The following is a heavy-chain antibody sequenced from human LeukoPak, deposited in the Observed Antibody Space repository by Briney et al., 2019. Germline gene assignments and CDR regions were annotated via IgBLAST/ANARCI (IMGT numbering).Heavy chain of an antibody. D-gene: IGHD1-26*01. CDR3: TRPSGSYETDAFDI. Sequence: GGSLRLSCTASGFTFGDYAMSWVRQAPGKGLEWVGFIRSKAYGGTTEYAASVKGRFTISRDDSKSIAYLQMNSLKTEDTAVYYCTRPSGSYETDAFDIWGQGTMVTVSS. CDR2: IRSKAYGGTT. CDR1: GFTFGDYA. V-gene: IGHV3-49*04. J-gene: IGHJ3*02.